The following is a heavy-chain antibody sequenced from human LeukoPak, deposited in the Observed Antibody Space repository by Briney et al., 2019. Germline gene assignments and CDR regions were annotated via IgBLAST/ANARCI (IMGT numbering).Heavy chain of an antibody. CDR2: ISGSGGST. Sequence: GGSLRLSCAASGFTSSSYALSWVRQAPGKGLEWVSAISGSGGSTYYADSVKGRFTISRDNAKNPLHLQMNSLRAEDTAVYFCARERATYSNYGPQWGQGTLVTVSS. CDR3: ARERATYSNYGPQ. D-gene: IGHD4-11*01. J-gene: IGHJ4*02. V-gene: IGHV3-23*01. CDR1: GFTSSSYA.